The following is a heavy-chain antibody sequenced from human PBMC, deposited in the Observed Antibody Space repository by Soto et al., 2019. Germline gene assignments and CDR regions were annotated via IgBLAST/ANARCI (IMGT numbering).Heavy chain of an antibody. Sequence: ASVKVSCKASGYTFTSYYMHWVRQAPGQGLEWMGIINPSGGSTSYAQKFQGRVTMTRDTSTSTVYMELSSLRSEDTAVYYCARVLNQKYYDFWSRYYTGSAPVYYYGMDVWGQGTTVTVSS. J-gene: IGHJ6*02. CDR1: GYTFTSYY. CDR3: ARVLNQKYYDFWSRYYTGSAPVYYYGMDV. V-gene: IGHV1-46*01. CDR2: INPSGGST. D-gene: IGHD3-3*01.